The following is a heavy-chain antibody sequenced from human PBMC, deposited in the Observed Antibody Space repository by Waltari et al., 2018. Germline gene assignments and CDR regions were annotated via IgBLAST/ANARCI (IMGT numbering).Heavy chain of an antibody. D-gene: IGHD3-3*01. J-gene: IGHJ6*02. CDR2: INPKSGGT. CDR1: GYTFTDFY. CDR3: TRGNKITAVEVIIPLLTMDV. V-gene: IGHV1-2*02. Sequence: QVQLVQSGAEVKKPGASVKVSCKASGYTFTDFYMHWVGQAPGQGLEWMGWINPKSGGTDYAQKFQGGVTMTRDTSISTVYMELSRLRSDDTAVYYCTRGNKITAVEVIIPLLTMDVWGQGTTVTVSS.